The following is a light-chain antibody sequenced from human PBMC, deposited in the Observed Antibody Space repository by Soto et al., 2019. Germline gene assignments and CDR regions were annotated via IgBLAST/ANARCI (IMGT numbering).Light chain of an antibody. CDR1: SSEVGAYNY. CDR3: SSYTSGSTWV. CDR2: EVS. J-gene: IGLJ3*02. V-gene: IGLV2-14*01. Sequence: QSALTQPASVSGSPGQSITISCTGTSSEVGAYNYVSWYQQHPGKAPKLMIYEVSNRPSGVSNRFSGSKSGNTASLTISGLQAEDEGDYYCSSYTSGSTWVFGGGTKLTVL.